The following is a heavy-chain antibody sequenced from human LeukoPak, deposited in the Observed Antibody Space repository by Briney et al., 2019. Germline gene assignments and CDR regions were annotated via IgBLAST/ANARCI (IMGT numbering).Heavy chain of an antibody. CDR1: GFTFSSYG. D-gene: IGHD2-8*01. V-gene: IGHV3-30*02. Sequence: GGSLRLSCAASGFTFSSYGMHWVRQAPGKGLEWVAFIRYDGSNKYYADSWKGRFTISRDNSKNTLYLKMNSLRAEDTAVYYCAKEGVNGGWGQGTLVTVSS. CDR3: AKEGVNGG. CDR2: IRYDGSNK. J-gene: IGHJ4*02.